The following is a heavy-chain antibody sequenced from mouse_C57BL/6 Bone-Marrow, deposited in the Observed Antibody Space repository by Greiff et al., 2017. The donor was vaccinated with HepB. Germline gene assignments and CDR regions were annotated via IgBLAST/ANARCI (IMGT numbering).Heavy chain of an antibody. J-gene: IGHJ2*01. CDR3: ATLYYGSSYDYFDY. CDR2: IYPGDGDT. D-gene: IGHD1-1*01. Sequence: VQLQQSGPELVKPGASVKISCKASGYAFSSSWMNWVKQRPGKGLEWIGRIYPGDGDTNYNGKFKGKATLTADKSSSTAYMQLSSLTSEDSAVYFCATLYYGSSYDYFDYWGQGTTLTVSS. CDR1: GYAFSSSW. V-gene: IGHV1-82*01.